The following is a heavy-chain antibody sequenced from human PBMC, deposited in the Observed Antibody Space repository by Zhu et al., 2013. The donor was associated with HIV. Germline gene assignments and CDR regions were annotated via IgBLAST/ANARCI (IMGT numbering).Heavy chain of an antibody. J-gene: IGHJ2*01. CDR1: GGTFSSYA. D-gene: IGHD3-16*02. Sequence: QVQLVQSGAEVKKPGSSVKVSCKASGGTFSSYAISWVRQAPGQGLEWMGGIIPIFGTANYAQKFQGRVTITADESTSTAYMELSSLRSEDTAVYYCARQEVEVYDYVWGSYRYPLRYFDLWGRGTLVTVSS. V-gene: IGHV1-69*01. CDR2: IIPIFGTA. CDR3: ARQEVEVYDYVWGSYRYPLRYFDL.